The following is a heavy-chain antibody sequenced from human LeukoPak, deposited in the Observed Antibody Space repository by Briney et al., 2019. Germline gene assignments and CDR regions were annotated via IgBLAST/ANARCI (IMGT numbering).Heavy chain of an antibody. D-gene: IGHD6-13*01. CDR2: IYYSGIT. Sequence: PSETLSLTCSVSGDSIKTYYWNWLRQPPGKGLEWIANIYYSGITSYNPSLRSRVTMSVDTSTNQVSLNLNSVTTADTAVYSCAAGGGYSSAWSLWGQGTLVTVSS. J-gene: IGHJ4*02. CDR3: AAGGGYSSAWSL. V-gene: IGHV4-59*01. CDR1: GDSIKTYY.